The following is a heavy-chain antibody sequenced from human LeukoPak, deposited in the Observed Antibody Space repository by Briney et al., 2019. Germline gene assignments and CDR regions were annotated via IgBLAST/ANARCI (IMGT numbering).Heavy chain of an antibody. V-gene: IGHV1-2*02. J-gene: IGHJ4*02. CDR2: INPNSGGT. CDR1: GYTFTGYY. Sequence: ASAKVSCKASGYTFTGYYMHWVRQAPGQGLEWMGWINPNSGGTNYAQKFQGRVTMTRDTSISTAYMELSRLRSDDTAVYYCARSRDFDSSGHFDYWGQGTLVTVSS. CDR3: ARSRDFDSSGHFDY. D-gene: IGHD3-22*01.